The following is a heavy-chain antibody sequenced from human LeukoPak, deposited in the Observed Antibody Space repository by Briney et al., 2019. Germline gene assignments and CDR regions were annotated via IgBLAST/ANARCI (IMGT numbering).Heavy chain of an antibody. CDR2: IYYSGST. D-gene: IGHD3-3*01. V-gene: IGHV4-39*01. CDR1: GGSISSGSYY. CDR3: ARRPNYDFWSGTTTHVC. J-gene: IGHJ4*02. Sequence: SETLSLTCTVSGGSISSGSYYWSWIRQPPGKGLEWLGSIYYSGSTYHNPSLKSRVTISVDTSKNQFSLKLSSVTAADTAVYYCARRPNYDFWSGTTTHVCWGQGTLVTVSS.